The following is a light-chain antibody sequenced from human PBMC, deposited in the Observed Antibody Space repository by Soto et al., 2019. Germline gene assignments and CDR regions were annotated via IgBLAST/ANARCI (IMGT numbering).Light chain of an antibody. CDR1: QIITTW. CDR2: DAS. CDR3: QQYNDYWT. Sequence: DIHMTQSPATLSASVLDRVVITCRASQIITTWLAWYQQKPGKAPKLLIYDASSLESGVPSRFSGSGSGTEFTLTISRLQPDDFATYYCQQYNDYWTFGQGTKVDIK. V-gene: IGKV1-5*01. J-gene: IGKJ1*01.